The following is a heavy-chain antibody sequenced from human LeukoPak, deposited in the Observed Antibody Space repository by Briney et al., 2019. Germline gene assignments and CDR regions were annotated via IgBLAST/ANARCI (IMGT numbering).Heavy chain of an antibody. CDR3: ARVYGSGYDFRGAFDI. CDR1: GGSISSSSYY. J-gene: IGHJ3*02. V-gene: IGHV4-39*07. CDR2: IYYSGST. Sequence: SETLSLTCTVSGGSISSSSYYWGWIRQPPGKGLEWIGSIYYSGSTYYNPSLKSRVTISVDTSKNQFSLKLSSVTAADTAVYYCARVYGSGYDFRGAFDIWDQGTMVTVSS. D-gene: IGHD5-12*01.